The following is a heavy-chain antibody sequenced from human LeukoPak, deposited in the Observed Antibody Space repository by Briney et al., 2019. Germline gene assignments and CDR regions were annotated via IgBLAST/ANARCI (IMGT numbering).Heavy chain of an antibody. Sequence: ASVKVSCKASGYTFTSYDINWVRQATGQGLEWMGWMDPNSGNTGYAQKFQGRVTITRNTSISTAYMELSSLRSEDTAVYYCARAPGGDGSGNYDYWGQGTLVTVSS. J-gene: IGHJ4*02. V-gene: IGHV1-8*03. CDR1: GYTFTSYD. CDR3: ARAPGGDGSGNYDY. D-gene: IGHD3-10*01. CDR2: MDPNSGNT.